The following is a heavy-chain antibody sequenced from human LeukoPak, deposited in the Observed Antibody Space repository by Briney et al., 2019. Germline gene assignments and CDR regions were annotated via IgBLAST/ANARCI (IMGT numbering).Heavy chain of an antibody. D-gene: IGHD1-26*01. V-gene: IGHV3-30*02. Sequence: PGGSLRLSCAASGFTFSYYGMHWVRQAPGKGLEWVAFIRYDESKKFYGDSVKGRFTISRDNSKNTLYLQMNSLRAEDTAVYYCAKKGGSYLPNWFDPWGQGTLVTVSS. CDR1: GFTFSYYG. CDR2: IRYDESKK. J-gene: IGHJ5*02. CDR3: AKKGGSYLPNWFDP.